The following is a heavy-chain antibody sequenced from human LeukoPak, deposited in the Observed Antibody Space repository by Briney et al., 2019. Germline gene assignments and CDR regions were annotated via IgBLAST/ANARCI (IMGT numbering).Heavy chain of an antibody. Sequence: GGSLRLSCAASGFTFSSYSMNWVRQAPGKGLEWVSYISSSSSTIYYADSVKGRFTISRDNAKNSLYLQMNSLRDEDTAVYYCARKQSMPVNYYYYMDVWGKGTTVTVSS. CDR2: ISSSSSTI. CDR3: ARKQSMPVNYYYYMDV. J-gene: IGHJ6*03. CDR1: GFTFSSYS. V-gene: IGHV3-48*02. D-gene: IGHD6-19*01.